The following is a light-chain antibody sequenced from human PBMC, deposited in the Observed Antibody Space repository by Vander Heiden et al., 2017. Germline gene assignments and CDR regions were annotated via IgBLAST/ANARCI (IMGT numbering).Light chain of an antibody. CDR3: QHYDSGTWT. CDR2: AGS. Sequence: IVLTQSPGTLSLSPGESATLSCRASQSVNSFSVAWYQQRPGQSPRLLISAGSHRATGIPDRISGSGSETDFSLMISRLEPEDLAVYYCQHYDSGTWTFGQGTKVEIK. V-gene: IGKV3-20*01. CDR1: QSVNSFS. J-gene: IGKJ1*01.